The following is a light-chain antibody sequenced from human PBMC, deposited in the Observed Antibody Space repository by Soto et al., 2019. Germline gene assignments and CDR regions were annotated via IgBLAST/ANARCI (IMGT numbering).Light chain of an antibody. CDR3: QQYGSTPPT. CDR2: GAS. J-gene: IGKJ4*02. CDR1: ESVSNNY. V-gene: IGKV3-20*01. Sequence: EIVLTQSPGTLSLSPGERATLSCRASESVSNNYLAWYQRKPGQAPRLLIYGASYKDTDIPYRFSGSGSGTDFTLTIARLEAEDFAVYICQQYGSTPPTFGRGTKVEI.